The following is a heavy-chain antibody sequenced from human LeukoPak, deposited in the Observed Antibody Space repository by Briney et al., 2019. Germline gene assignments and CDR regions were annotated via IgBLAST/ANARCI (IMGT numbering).Heavy chain of an antibody. J-gene: IGHJ4*02. CDR1: GFTFSSYA. CDR3: ARGDWTSSSWYRHDYFDY. D-gene: IGHD6-13*01. V-gene: IGHV3-30-3*01. Sequence: GGSLRLSCAASGFTFSSYAMHWVRQAPGKGLEWVAVISYDGSNKYYADSVKGRFTISRDNSKNTPYLQMNSLRAEDTAVYYCARGDWTSSSWYRHDYFDYWGQGTLVTVSS. CDR2: ISYDGSNK.